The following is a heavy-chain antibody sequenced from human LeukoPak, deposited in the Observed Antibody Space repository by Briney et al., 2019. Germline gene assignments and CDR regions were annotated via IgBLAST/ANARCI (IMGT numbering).Heavy chain of an antibody. CDR1: GFTFSSYG. Sequence: PGRSLRLSCAASGFTFSSYGMHWVRQAPGKGLEWVAVIWYDGSNKYYADSVKGRFTISRDNSKDTLYLQMNSLRAEDTAVYYCAKDPPYSSGWYYFDYWGQGTLVTVSS. CDR3: AKDPPYSSGWYYFDY. J-gene: IGHJ4*02. CDR2: IWYDGSNK. D-gene: IGHD6-19*01. V-gene: IGHV3-33*06.